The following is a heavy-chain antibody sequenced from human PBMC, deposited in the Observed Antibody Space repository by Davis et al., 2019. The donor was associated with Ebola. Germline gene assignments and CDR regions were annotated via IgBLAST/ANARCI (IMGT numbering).Heavy chain of an antibody. CDR3: ARLGGPATNFDH. V-gene: IGHV4-39*01. CDR2: IYYNGFT. Sequence: SETLSLTCAVSGGSVTTGSYYWGWIRQPPGKGLEWIGSIYYNGFTYYNPSLKSRVTISVDTSKNHFSVNLRSVTATDTATYYCARLGGPATNFDHWGQGTLVTVSS. J-gene: IGHJ4*02. CDR1: GGSVTTGSYY. D-gene: IGHD3-16*01.